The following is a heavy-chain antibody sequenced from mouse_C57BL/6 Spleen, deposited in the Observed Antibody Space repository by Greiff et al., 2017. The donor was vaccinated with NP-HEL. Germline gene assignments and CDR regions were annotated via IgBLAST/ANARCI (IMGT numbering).Heavy chain of an antibody. D-gene: IGHD2-4*01. J-gene: IGHJ4*01. CDR1: GFTFSDYG. CDR3: ARRDMITTSYYYAMDY. CDR2: ISSGSSTI. V-gene: IGHV5-17*01. Sequence: EVQLVESGGGLVKPGGSLKLSCAASGFTFSDYGMHWVRQAPEKGLEWVAYISSGSSTIYYADTVKGRFTISRDNAKNTLFLQMTSLRSKDTAMYYCARRDMITTSYYYAMDYWGQGTSVTVSS.